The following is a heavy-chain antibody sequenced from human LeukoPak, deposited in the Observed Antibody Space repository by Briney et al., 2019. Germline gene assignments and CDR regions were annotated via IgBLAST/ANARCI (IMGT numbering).Heavy chain of an antibody. Sequence: GGSLRLSCAASGFTFSSYAMSWVRQAPGKGLEWVSAITNSGGTTYYADSVKGRFTISRDNSKNTLYLQMNSLRAEDTAVYYCARFVIRSSSGWFDPWGQGTLVTVSS. V-gene: IGHV3-23*01. CDR3: ARFVIRSSSGWFDP. J-gene: IGHJ5*02. CDR2: ITNSGGTT. CDR1: GFTFSSYA. D-gene: IGHD6-6*01.